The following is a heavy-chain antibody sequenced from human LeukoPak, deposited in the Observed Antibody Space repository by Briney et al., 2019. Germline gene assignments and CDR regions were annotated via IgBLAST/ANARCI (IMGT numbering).Heavy chain of an antibody. V-gene: IGHV1-18*01. CDR1: GGTFSSYA. D-gene: IGHD3-22*01. J-gene: IGHJ3*02. CDR2: ISAYNGNT. Sequence: ASVKASCKASGGTFSSYAISWVRQAPGQGLEWMGWISAYNGNTNYAQKLQGRVTMTTDTSTSTAYMELRSLRSDDTAVYYCARDSSGASDAFDIWGQGTMVTVSS. CDR3: ARDSSGASDAFDI.